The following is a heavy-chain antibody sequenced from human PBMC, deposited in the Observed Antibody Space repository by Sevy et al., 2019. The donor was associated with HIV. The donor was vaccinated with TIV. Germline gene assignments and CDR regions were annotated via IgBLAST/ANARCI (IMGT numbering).Heavy chain of an antibody. CDR3: ARGGGFFDDGFDI. J-gene: IGHJ3*02. V-gene: IGHV4-4*07. CDR2: LYSSGST. D-gene: IGHD3-16*01. Sequence: SETLSLTCTVSGGSISDYYITWIRQAAGKGLEWIGRLYSSGSTNYNPSLKSRVTMSSGTSKSQFFLTVNSLTAADTAIYYCARGGGFFDDGFDIWGQGILVTVSS. CDR1: GGSISDYY.